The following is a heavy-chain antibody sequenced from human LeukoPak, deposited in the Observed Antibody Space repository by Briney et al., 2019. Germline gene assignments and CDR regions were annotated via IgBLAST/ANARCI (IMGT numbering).Heavy chain of an antibody. D-gene: IGHD6-19*01. J-gene: IGHJ5*02. Sequence: GGSLRLSCAASGFIFSNYGMHWVRQAPVKGLEWVAFIRYDESNKFYADSVKGRFTISRENSKNILFLQMNSLRAEDTAVYYCATMQWLEGVDWFDPWGQGTLVTVSS. CDR2: IRYDESNK. CDR3: ATMQWLEGVDWFDP. V-gene: IGHV3-30*02. CDR1: GFIFSNYG.